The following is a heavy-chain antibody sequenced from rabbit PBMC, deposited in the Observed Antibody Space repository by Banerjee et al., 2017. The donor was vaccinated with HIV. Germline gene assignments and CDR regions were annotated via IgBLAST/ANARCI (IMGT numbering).Heavy chain of an antibody. D-gene: IGHD1-1*01. V-gene: IGHV1S45*01. CDR1: GFSFSNRYV. CDR2: INTSSGNT. CDR3: ARMYDSDSGDLNL. J-gene: IGHJ4*01. Sequence: QEQLEESGGDLVKPEGSLTITCTASGFSFSNRYVMCWVRQAPGKGLEWIACINTSSGNTVYANWAKGRFTISKTSSTTVTLQMTSLTAADTATYFCARMYDSDSGDLNLWGQGTLVTVS.